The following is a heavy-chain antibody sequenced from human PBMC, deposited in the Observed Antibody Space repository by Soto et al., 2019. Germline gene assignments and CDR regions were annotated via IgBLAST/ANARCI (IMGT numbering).Heavy chain of an antibody. CDR1: GFTVSSNY. Sequence: EVQLVESGGGLVQPGGSLRLSCAASGFTVSSNYMSWVRQAPGKGLEWVSGIYSDGSTYYADSVKGRFTISRHNSKNTLYLQMNSLRAEDTAVYYCARDPYYDSSGYLASNGMDVWGQGTTVTVSS. CDR2: IYSDGST. J-gene: IGHJ6*02. V-gene: IGHV3-53*04. CDR3: ARDPYYDSSGYLASNGMDV. D-gene: IGHD3-22*01.